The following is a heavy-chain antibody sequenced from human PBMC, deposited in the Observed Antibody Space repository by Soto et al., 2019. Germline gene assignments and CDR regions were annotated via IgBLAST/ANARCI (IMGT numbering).Heavy chain of an antibody. CDR2: ISWNSGSI. V-gene: IGHV3-9*01. CDR3: AKSPSYYGDFDY. J-gene: IGHJ4*02. D-gene: IGHD4-17*01. CDR1: GFTFDDYA. Sequence: EVQLVESGGGLVQPGRSLRLSCAASGFTFDDYAMHWVRQAPGKGLEWVSGISWNSGSIGYADSVKGRFTISRDNAKNSLYLKMNSLRAEDTVLYYCAKSPSYYGDFDYWGQGTLVTVSS.